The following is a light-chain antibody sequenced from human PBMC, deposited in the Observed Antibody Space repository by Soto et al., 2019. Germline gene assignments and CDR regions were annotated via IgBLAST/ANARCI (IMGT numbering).Light chain of an antibody. CDR3: AAWDDSLNAVV. Sequence: QSALTQPPSVSGTPGHKVSISCSGSTSNLGGNTVNWYQQLPGTAPNLLIYTNNQRPSGVPDRFSGSKSGTSASLAISGLRSEDEADFYCAAWDDSLNAVVFGGGTKLTVL. CDR2: TNN. V-gene: IGLV1-44*01. CDR1: TSNLGGNT. J-gene: IGLJ2*01.